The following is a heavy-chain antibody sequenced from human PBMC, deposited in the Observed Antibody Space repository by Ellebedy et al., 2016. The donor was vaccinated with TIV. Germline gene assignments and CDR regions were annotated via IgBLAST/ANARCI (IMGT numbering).Heavy chain of an antibody. J-gene: IGHJ4*02. D-gene: IGHD3-22*01. V-gene: IGHV3-23*01. CDR2: ISSNGVSS. Sequence: GESLKISCAASGFTFRNFAMTWVRQAPGKGLEWVSSISSNGVSSDYADSLRGRVTISRDNSKSTLYLQMDSLRADDSAEYYCAKLDSSGYYYGRLDYWGQGTLVTVSS. CDR3: AKLDSSGYYYGRLDY. CDR1: GFTFRNFA.